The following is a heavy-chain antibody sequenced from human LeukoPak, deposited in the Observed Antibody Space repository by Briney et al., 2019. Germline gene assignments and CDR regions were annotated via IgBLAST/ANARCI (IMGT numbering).Heavy chain of an antibody. Sequence: PSGTLSLTCAVSGGSITSSNWWTWVRPPPGKGLEWIGEIYYSGNTNYNASLKSRVTISMDKSKNQFSLELTSVTAADTAMYYCAREYGSSHGFDPWGLGTLVSVSS. J-gene: IGHJ5*02. CDR2: IYYSGNT. D-gene: IGHD6-13*01. V-gene: IGHV4-4*02. CDR1: GGSITSSNW. CDR3: AREYGSSHGFDP.